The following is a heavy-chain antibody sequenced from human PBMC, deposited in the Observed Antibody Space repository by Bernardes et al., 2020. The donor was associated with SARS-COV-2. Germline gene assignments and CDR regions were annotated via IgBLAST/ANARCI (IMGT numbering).Heavy chain of an antibody. J-gene: IGHJ3*02. CDR1: GFTFSNFA. CDR2: IRGTVDTT. D-gene: IGHD2-8*01. V-gene: IGHV3-23*01. Sequence: GGSLRPSCAASGFTFSNFAMSWVRQAPGKGLEWVSAIRGTVDTTYYADSVKGRFTISRDNSENTLYLQMNSLRVEDTALYYCAKEWDTVPGNAFDIWGHGTLVTVSS. CDR3: AKEWDTVPGNAFDI.